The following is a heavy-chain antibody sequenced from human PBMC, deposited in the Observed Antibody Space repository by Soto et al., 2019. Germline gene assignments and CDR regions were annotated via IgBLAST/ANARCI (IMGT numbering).Heavy chain of an antibody. CDR2: IYYSGST. D-gene: IGHD4-17*01. Sequence: TLSLTCTVSGGSISSYYWSWIRQPPGKGLEWIGYIYYSGSTNYNPSLKSRVTISEDTSKNQFSMKLSSVTAADTAVYYCARGVDYGDYWFDHWGQGTLVTVSS. CDR3: ARGVDYGDYWFDH. V-gene: IGHV4-59*08. J-gene: IGHJ5*02. CDR1: GGSISSYY.